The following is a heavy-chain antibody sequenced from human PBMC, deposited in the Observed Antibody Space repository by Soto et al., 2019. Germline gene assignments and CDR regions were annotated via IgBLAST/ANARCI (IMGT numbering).Heavy chain of an antibody. J-gene: IGHJ4*02. V-gene: IGHV3-9*01. D-gene: IGHD3-10*01. CDR1: GFTFDDYA. Sequence: GGSLRLSCAASGFTFDDYAMHWVRQAPGKGLEWVSGISWNSGSIGYADSVKGRFTISRDNAKNSLYLQMNSLRAEDTALYYCAKGLRTITHKPFDYWGQGTLVTVSS. CDR2: ISWNSGSI. CDR3: AKGLRTITHKPFDY.